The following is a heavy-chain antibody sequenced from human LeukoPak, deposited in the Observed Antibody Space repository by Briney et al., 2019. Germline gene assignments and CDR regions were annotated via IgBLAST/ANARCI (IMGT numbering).Heavy chain of an antibody. CDR2: IWYDEITK. CDR3: AKDSSDYYFDY. D-gene: IGHD3-22*01. Sequence: PGGSLRLSCVASGFTFRSYGIHWVRQAPGKGLEWLAFIWYDEITKNYADSVKGRFTISRDNSKNTLYGQLNSLRPDDTAVYYCAKDSSDYYFDYWGQGTLVTVSS. V-gene: IGHV3-30*02. CDR1: GFTFRSYG. J-gene: IGHJ4*02.